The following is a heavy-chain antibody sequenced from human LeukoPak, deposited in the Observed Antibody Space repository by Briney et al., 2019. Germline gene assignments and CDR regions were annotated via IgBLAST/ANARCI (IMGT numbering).Heavy chain of an antibody. CDR1: GGSFSVYY. D-gene: IGHD3-22*01. CDR2: INHSGST. CDR3: VRRNSRGHYGSEYFDY. J-gene: IGHJ4*02. V-gene: IGHV4-34*01. Sequence: KPSETLSLTCAVYGGSFSVYYWSWIRQPPGKGLEWIGEINHSGSTNYNPSLKSRVSISADTAKNHFSLKLTSVTAADTAVYFCVRRNSRGHYGSEYFDYWGQGTLVAVSS.